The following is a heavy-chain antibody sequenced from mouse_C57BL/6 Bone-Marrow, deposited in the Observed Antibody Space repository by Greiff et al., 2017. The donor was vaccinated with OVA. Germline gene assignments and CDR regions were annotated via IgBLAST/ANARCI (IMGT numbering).Heavy chain of an antibody. J-gene: IGHJ2*01. CDR3: ARQLRGRYYFDY. D-gene: IGHD1-1*01. CDR2: IYWDDDK. CDR1: GFSLSTSGMG. Sequence: QVTLKESGPGILQSSQTLSLTCSFSGFSLSTSGMGVSWIRQPSGKGLEWLAHIYWDDDKRYNPSLKLRLTISKDTSRNQVFLKITSVDTADTATYYCARQLRGRYYFDYWGQGTTLTVSS. V-gene: IGHV8-12*01.